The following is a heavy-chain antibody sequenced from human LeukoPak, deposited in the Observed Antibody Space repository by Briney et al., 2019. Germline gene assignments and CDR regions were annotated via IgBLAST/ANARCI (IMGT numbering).Heavy chain of an antibody. D-gene: IGHD3-22*01. J-gene: IGHJ2*01. CDR3: ARRAMIVGMGRYFDL. CDR1: GFTFSSYS. Sequence: GGSLRLSCAASGFTFSSYSMNWVRQAPGEGMEWVSSISSSSSYIYYADSVKGRFTISRDNAKNSLYLQMNSLRAEDTAVYYRARRAMIVGMGRYFDLWGRGTLVTVSS. V-gene: IGHV3-21*01. CDR2: ISSSSSYI.